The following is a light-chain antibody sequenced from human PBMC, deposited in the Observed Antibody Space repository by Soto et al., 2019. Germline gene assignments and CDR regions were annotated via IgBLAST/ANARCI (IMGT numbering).Light chain of an antibody. CDR1: QSISSW. CDR2: DAS. V-gene: IGKV1-5*01. CDR3: QHYESSSAA. J-gene: IGKJ1*01. Sequence: DIQMTQSPSTLSASVGDRVTITCRASQSISSWLEWYQQKPGKAPKLLIYDASSWQSGVPSRFSGSGSGTEFTLTISSLQPDDFATYYCQHYESSSAAFGQGTKVDIK.